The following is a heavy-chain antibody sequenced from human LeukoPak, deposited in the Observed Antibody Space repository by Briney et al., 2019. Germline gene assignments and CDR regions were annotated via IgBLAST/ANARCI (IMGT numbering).Heavy chain of an antibody. V-gene: IGHV4-39*07. CDR2: IYYSGNT. CDR1: GGSISSSSYY. J-gene: IGHJ4*02. D-gene: IGHD3-22*01. CDR3: ARDSSPSYGSSGYRPSDFDY. Sequence: SETLSLTCIVSGGSISSSSYYWGWIRQPPGKGLEWIGSIYYSGNTYYNPSLKSRVTISIDTSKNQFSLKLSSMTAADTAVYYCARDSSPSYGSSGYRPSDFDYWGQGTLVTVSS.